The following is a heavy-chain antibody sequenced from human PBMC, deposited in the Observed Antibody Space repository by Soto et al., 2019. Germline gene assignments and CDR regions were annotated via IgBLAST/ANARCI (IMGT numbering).Heavy chain of an antibody. CDR3: ARLGHPGH. J-gene: IGHJ4*02. CDR2: VIPILGTA. Sequence: QVQLVQSGAEVKKPGSSVKVSCTTSGGSLRNSVISWVRQAPAQRLEWMGGVIPILGTANYAQKFQGRVTLTADEATSTAYMDSSSLIPADTVVYSCARLGHPGHWGPGTLVIVSS. CDR1: GGSLRNSV. V-gene: IGHV1-69*01.